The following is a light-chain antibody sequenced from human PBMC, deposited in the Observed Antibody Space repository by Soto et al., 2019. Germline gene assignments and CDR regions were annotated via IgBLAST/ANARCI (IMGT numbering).Light chain of an antibody. Sequence: EIVLTQSPGTLSLSPGERATLSCRASQSVSSSYLAWYQQKLGQAPRLLIYGASSRATGIPDRFSGSGSGTDFTLTINRLEPEDFAVYYCQQYGSSPRTFGQGTKVEIK. CDR1: QSVSSSY. V-gene: IGKV3-20*01. CDR2: GAS. J-gene: IGKJ1*01. CDR3: QQYGSSPRT.